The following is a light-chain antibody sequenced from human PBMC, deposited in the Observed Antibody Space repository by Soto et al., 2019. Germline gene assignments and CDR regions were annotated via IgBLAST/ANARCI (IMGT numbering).Light chain of an antibody. CDR3: CSYAGSYTFV. CDR1: ASDVGGYSY. J-gene: IGLJ1*01. Sequence: SALTQPRSVSGSPGQSVTISRTGTASDVGGYSYVSWYQQHPGKVPKLIIYDVSKWPSGVPDRFSGSKSGNTASLTISGLQAEDEGDYYCCSYAGSYTFVFGTGTKVTVL. CDR2: DVS. V-gene: IGLV2-11*01.